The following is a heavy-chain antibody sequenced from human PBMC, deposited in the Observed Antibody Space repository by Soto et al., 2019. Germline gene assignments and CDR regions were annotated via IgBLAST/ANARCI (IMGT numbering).Heavy chain of an antibody. CDR3: ANRRGPSSSPWFDP. J-gene: IGHJ5*02. D-gene: IGHD6-13*01. CDR1: GFTFSSYG. Sequence: PGGSLRLSCAASGFTFSSYGMHWVRQAPGKGLEWVAVISYDGSNKYYADSVKGRFTISRXXXXXTLYLQMNSLRAEDTAVYYGANRRGPSSSPWFDPWGQGTLVTVSS. CDR2: ISYDGSNK. V-gene: IGHV3-30*18.